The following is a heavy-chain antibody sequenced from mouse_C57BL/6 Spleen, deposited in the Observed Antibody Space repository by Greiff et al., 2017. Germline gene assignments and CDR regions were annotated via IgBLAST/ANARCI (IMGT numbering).Heavy chain of an antibody. CDR1: GYTFTEYT. CDR2: FYPGSGSI. V-gene: IGHV1-62-2*01. J-gene: IGHJ3*01. D-gene: IGHD2-4*01. Sequence: VQLQQSGAELVKPGASVKLSCKASGYTFTEYTIHWVKQRSGQGLEWIGWFYPGSGSIKYNEKFKDKATLTADKSSSTVYMELSRLTSEDSAVYFCARHEEGAIYYDYEGFAYWGQGTLVTVSA. CDR3: ARHEEGAIYYDYEGFAY.